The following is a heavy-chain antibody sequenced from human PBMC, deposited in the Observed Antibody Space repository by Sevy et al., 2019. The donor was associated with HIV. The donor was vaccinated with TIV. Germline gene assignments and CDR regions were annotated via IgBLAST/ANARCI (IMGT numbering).Heavy chain of an antibody. CDR1: GYTFTGYY. J-gene: IGHJ4*02. CDR2: INPNSGVT. CDR3: ARGGSSNSYNHFDY. Sequence: ASVKVSCMASGYTFTGYYMHWVRQAPGQGLEWMGWINPNSGVTKYAQNFEGKVTITRDTSITTTYMHLNRLRSDDTAVYYCARGGSSNSYNHFDYWGQGTLVTVSS. V-gene: IGHV1-2*02. D-gene: IGHD1-1*01.